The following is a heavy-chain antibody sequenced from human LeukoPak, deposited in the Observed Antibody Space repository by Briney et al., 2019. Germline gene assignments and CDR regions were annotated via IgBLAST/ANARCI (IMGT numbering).Heavy chain of an antibody. CDR1: GFTFSSYW. Sequence: GGSLRLSCTASGFTFSSYWIHWVRQAPGKGLVWVSHIGGDGTTTGYADSVKGRFTISRDNAKNTLYLQMNSLRVEDTAVYYCASSIVVPGHYWGQGTLVTVSS. D-gene: IGHD6-19*01. CDR2: IGGDGTTT. CDR3: ASSIVVPGHY. J-gene: IGHJ4*02. V-gene: IGHV3-74*01.